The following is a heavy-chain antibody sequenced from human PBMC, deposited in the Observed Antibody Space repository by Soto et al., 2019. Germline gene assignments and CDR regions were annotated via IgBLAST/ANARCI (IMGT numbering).Heavy chain of an antibody. V-gene: IGHV4-59*11. CDR1: GGSITNHY. Sequence: PXXTLSLTCTVSGGSITNHYWSWIRQPPGKGMEWXGYIYXTGSTNYNHSXXSRVTMSXXKSKNRVSMNLTSITAADTAIYYCARANWYSEYWGQGTLVTVSS. D-gene: IGHD7-27*01. CDR2: IYXTGST. CDR3: ARANWYSEY. J-gene: IGHJ4*02.